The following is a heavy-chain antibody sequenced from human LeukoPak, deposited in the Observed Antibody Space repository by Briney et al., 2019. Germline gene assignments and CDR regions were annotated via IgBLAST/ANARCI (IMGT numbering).Heavy chain of an antibody. Sequence: SETLSLTCTVSGGSISSSIYYWGWIRQPPGKGLEWIGSIYYSGSTYYNPSLKSRVTISVDTSKNQFSLKLSSVTAADTAVYCCASSLRDRGSGSSFDYWDQGTLVTVSS. J-gene: IGHJ4*02. V-gene: IGHV4-39*01. D-gene: IGHD3-10*01. CDR2: IYYSGST. CDR1: GGSISSSIYY. CDR3: ASSLRDRGSGSSFDY.